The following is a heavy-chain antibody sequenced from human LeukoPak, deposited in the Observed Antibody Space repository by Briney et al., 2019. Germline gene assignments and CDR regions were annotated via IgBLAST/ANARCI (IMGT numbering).Heavy chain of an antibody. D-gene: IGHD3-3*01. CDR1: GGSISSGGYY. V-gene: IGHV4-31*03. J-gene: IGHJ5*02. Sequence: PSETLSLTCTVSGGSISSGGYYWSWIRQHPGKGLAWIGYIYYSGNTYYNPSLKSRVTISVDTSKNQFSLKLSSVTAADTAVYYCARRRIHITIFGVVPGGWFDPWGQGTLVTVSS. CDR3: ARRRIHITIFGVVPGGWFDP. CDR2: IYYSGNT.